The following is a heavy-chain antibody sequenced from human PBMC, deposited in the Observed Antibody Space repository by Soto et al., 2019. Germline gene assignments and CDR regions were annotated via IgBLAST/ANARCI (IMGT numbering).Heavy chain of an antibody. D-gene: IGHD3-10*01. Sequence: YDITWALQDKGQGLEWMGWMNPNSGNTGYAQKFQGRVTMTRNTSISTAYMELSSLRSEDTAVYYCARAYMVRGENRRLRNISGMAVWGQGTAVTVSS. CDR3: ARAYMVRGENRRLRNISGMAV. J-gene: IGHJ6*02. CDR2: MNPNSGNT. CDR1: YD. V-gene: IGHV1-8*02.